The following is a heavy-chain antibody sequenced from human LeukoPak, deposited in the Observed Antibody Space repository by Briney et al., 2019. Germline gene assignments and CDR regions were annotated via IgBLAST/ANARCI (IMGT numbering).Heavy chain of an antibody. Sequence: ASVKVSCKASGYTFTGHYIHWVRQAPGQGLEWMGWINPNSGDTNYAQTFQGRVTMARDTYTSTAYMDLSRLTSDDTAVYFCAKSERGIAALDYWGQGTLVTVSS. CDR2: INPNSGDT. D-gene: IGHD6-6*01. V-gene: IGHV1-2*02. J-gene: IGHJ4*02. CDR3: AKSERGIAALDY. CDR1: GYTFTGHY.